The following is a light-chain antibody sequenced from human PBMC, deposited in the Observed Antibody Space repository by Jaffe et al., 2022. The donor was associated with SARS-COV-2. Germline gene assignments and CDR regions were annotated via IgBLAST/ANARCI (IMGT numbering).Light chain of an antibody. J-gene: IGKJ2*01. CDR2: VAS. CDR1: QSVGSN. Sequence: EIVMTQSPATLSVSPGERATLSCRASQSVGSNLAWYQQKPGQAPRLLIYVASTRATGIPARFSGSGSGTEFTLTISSLQSEDFAVYYCQQYNNWPYTFGQGTKLEIK. V-gene: IGKV3-15*01. CDR3: QQYNNWPYT.